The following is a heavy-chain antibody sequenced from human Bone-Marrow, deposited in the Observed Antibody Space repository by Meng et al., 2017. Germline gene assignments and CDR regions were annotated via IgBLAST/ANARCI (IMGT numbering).Heavy chain of an antibody. D-gene: IGHD4-17*01. Sequence: QVQLQESGPGLVKPSQTLSLTCTVSNDSIRSGDYYWSWIRQPPGKGLEWIGFIYYSGTTYYNPSLKSRVTISVDTSKNQFSLNLSPVTAADTAVYYCARDRGGYGDISYWGQGTLVTVSS. CDR1: NDSIRSGDYY. J-gene: IGHJ4*02. V-gene: IGHV4-30-4*01. CDR3: ARDRGGYGDISY. CDR2: IYYSGTT.